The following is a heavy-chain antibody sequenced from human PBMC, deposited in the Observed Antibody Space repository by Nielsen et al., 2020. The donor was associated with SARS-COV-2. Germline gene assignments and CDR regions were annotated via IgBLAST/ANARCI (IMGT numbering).Heavy chain of an antibody. CDR3: ARVGSGYGSFYYFYAMDV. Sequence: WVRQAPGKGLEWISYMSSSSSTIYYADSVKGRFTISRDSAKNSLFLQMNSLRDEDTAVYYCARVGSGYGSFYYFYAMDVWGQGTTVTVSS. CDR2: MSSSSSTI. V-gene: IGHV3-48*02. D-gene: IGHD5-12*01. J-gene: IGHJ6*02.